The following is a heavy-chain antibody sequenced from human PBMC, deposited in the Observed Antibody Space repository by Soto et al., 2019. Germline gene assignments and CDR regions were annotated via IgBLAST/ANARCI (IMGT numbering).Heavy chain of an antibody. CDR2: ITASGGRT. D-gene: IGHD4-17*01. CDR3: AKDTRYADYVGGWDS. V-gene: IGHV3-23*01. Sequence: PGGSLRLSCTASGFTFSSYAMTWVRQAPGRGLEGVSGITASGGRTFYADSVKGRFTISRDNSRSTLYLQMNSLRAEDTAVYYCAKDTRYADYVGGWDSWGQGPLVTVSS. J-gene: IGHJ4*02. CDR1: GFTFSSYA.